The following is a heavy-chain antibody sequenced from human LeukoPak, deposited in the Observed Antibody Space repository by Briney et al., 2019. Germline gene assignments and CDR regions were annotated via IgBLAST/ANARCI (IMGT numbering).Heavy chain of an antibody. CDR2: ISAYNGNT. V-gene: IGHV1-18*01. Sequence: ASVKVSCKASGYTFTSYGISWVRQAPGQRLEWMGWISAYNGNTNYAQKLQGRVTMTTDTSTSTAYVELRSLRSDDTAVYYCARDPTYYYDSSGPSSVRWFDPWGQGTLVTVSS. CDR1: GYTFTSYG. CDR3: ARDPTYYYDSSGPSSVRWFDP. J-gene: IGHJ5*02. D-gene: IGHD3-22*01.